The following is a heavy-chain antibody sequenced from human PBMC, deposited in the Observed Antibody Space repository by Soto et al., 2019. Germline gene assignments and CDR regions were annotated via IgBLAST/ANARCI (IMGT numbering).Heavy chain of an antibody. Sequence: GSLRLSCAASGFTFSDHYIDSVRQAPGKGLECVGRIRNKANSYTKEYAASVKGRFTISRDDSKNSLYLQMISLKTEDTAVYYCARGHFGTIFGVVNYYYVEVWGKGTTVTVSS. D-gene: IGHD3-3*01. V-gene: IGHV3-72*01. CDR1: GFTFSDHY. CDR2: IRNKANSYTK. J-gene: IGHJ6*03. CDR3: ARGHFGTIFGVVNYYYVEV.